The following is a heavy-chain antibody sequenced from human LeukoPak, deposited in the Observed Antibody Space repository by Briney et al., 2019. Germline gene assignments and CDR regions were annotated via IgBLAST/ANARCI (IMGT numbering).Heavy chain of an antibody. J-gene: IGHJ4*02. CDR3: ARDFRASVVTAGPDY. D-gene: IGHD4-23*01. CDR2: ISWNSGSI. Sequence: GGSLRLSCAASGFTFDDYAMHWVRQAPGKGLEWVSGISWNSGSIGYADSVKGRFTISRDNAKNSLYLQMNSLRAEDTAIYYCARDFRASVVTAGPDYWGQGTLVTVSS. V-gene: IGHV3-9*01. CDR1: GFTFDDYA.